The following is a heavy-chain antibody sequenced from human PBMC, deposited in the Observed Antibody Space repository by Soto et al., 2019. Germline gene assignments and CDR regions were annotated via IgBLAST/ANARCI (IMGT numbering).Heavy chain of an antibody. CDR2: FDPEDGET. V-gene: IGHV1-24*01. J-gene: IGHJ4*02. CDR3: ATAKRSDYYDSSGYLG. CDR1: GYTLTELS. D-gene: IGHD3-22*01. Sequence: AASVKVSCKVSGYTLTELSMHWVRQAPGKGLEWMGGFDPEDGETIYAQKFQGRVTMTEDTSTDTAYMELSSLRSEDTAVCYCATAKRSDYYDSSGYLGWGQRTLVTVSS.